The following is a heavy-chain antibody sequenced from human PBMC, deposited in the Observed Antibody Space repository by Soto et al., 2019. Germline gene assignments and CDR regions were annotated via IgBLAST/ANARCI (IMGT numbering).Heavy chain of an antibody. J-gene: IGHJ2*01. CDR1: GYSFTTYW. Sequence: PGESLKISCQGSGYSFTTYWIGWVRQMPGKGLEWMAIIYPDDSDARYSPSFQGQVTISADKSITTAYLQWSSLQASDTAIYYCARHAGSGSRYWYFDLWGRGTRVTVSS. CDR2: IYPDDSDA. D-gene: IGHD1-26*01. CDR3: ARHAGSGSRYWYFDL. V-gene: IGHV5-51*01.